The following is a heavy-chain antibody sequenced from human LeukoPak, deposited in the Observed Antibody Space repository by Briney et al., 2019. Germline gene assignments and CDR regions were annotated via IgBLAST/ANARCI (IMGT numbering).Heavy chain of an antibody. CDR3: AKSGPYYFDY. CDR2: ITESGGGA. J-gene: IGHJ4*02. Sequence: GGSLRLSCAASGFTFRSYGMSWVRPAPGEGLEWVSTITESGGGAYYADYVKGRFTISRDNSKNTVYLQMNSLRAEDTAVYYCAKSGPYYFDYWGQGTLVTVSS. CDR1: GFTFRSYG. V-gene: IGHV3-23*01.